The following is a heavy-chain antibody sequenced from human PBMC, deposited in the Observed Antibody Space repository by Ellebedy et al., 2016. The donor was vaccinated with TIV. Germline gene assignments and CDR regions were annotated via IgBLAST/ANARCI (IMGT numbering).Heavy chain of an antibody. V-gene: IGHV3-21*01. CDR3: ERDLSGYGDYRAKLYYYYGMDV. Sequence: GESLKIPCAASGFTFRSYSMNWVRQAPGRGLEWVSSISSSSSYMYYADSVKGRLTVSRDNAKNSLYLQMNSLRAEDTAVYYCERDLSGYGDYRAKLYYYYGMDVWGQGTTVTVSS. J-gene: IGHJ6*02. D-gene: IGHD4-17*01. CDR2: ISSSSSYM. CDR1: GFTFRSYS.